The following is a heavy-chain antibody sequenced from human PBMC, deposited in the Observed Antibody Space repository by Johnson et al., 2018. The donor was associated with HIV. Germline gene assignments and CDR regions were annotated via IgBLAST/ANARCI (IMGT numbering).Heavy chain of an antibody. D-gene: IGHD3-10*01. V-gene: IGHV3-9*01. CDR3: ARDRRYYGSGSYGGAFDI. J-gene: IGHJ3*02. CDR2: ISWNSGSI. Sequence: VQLVESGGGVVRPGGSLRLSCAASGFTFDDYAMHWVRQAPGKGLEWVAGISWNSGSIGDADSVKGRFTIPRDNAKNSLYLQMKRLRAEDTALYYCARDRRYYGSGSYGGAFDIWGQGTMVTVSS. CDR1: GFTFDDYA.